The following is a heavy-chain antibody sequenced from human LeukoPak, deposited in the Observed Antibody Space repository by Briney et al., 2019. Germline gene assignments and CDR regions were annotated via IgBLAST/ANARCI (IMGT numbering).Heavy chain of an antibody. V-gene: IGHV3-30-3*01. J-gene: IGHJ4*02. CDR1: GFTFRSYA. CDR3: ASDGLITMIVVVITWLLNY. Sequence: GGSLRLSCAASGFTFRSYAMHWVRQAPGKGLEWVAVISYDGSNKYYADSVKGRFTISRDNSKNTLYLQMDSLRAEDTAVYYCASDGLITMIVVVITWLLNYWGQGTLVTASS. D-gene: IGHD3-22*01. CDR2: ISYDGSNK.